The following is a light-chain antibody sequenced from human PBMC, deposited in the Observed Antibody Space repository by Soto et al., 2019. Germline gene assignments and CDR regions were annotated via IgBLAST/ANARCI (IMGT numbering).Light chain of an antibody. CDR3: ISYAVSASYV. CDR1: SSDVGAYNF. J-gene: IGLJ1*01. Sequence: QSALTQPPSASGSPGQSVTISCTGTSSDVGAYNFVSWYQQHAGKAPKLIIYEVARRPSGVPDRFSGSKSGNTASLTVSGLQAEDEADYYCISYAVSASYVFGTGTKVTVL. CDR2: EVA. V-gene: IGLV2-8*01.